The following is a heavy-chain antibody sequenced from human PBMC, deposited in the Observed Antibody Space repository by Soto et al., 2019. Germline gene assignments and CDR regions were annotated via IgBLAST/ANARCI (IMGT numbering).Heavy chain of an antibody. Sequence: PGGSLRLSCVASGFTFSDYYMNWIRQAPGKGLEWISYISTISTYTNNADSVKGRFTISRDNAKKSVYLQMNSLRGEDTAVYYCAREKVAAAAIDYWGQGTLVTVYS. V-gene: IGHV3-11*05. CDR2: ISTISTYT. CDR3: AREKVAAAAIDY. J-gene: IGHJ4*02. CDR1: GFTFSDYY. D-gene: IGHD2-2*02.